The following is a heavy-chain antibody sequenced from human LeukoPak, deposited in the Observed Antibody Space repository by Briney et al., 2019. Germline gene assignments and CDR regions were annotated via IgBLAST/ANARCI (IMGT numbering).Heavy chain of an antibody. J-gene: IGHJ4*02. CDR3: ARGGKATVVTL. CDR2: LYSGGSF. CDR1: GGSINSYH. Sequence: PSETLSLTCNVSGGSINSYHWSWIRQPAGEGLEWIGRLYSGGSFNYNPSLKSRVSMSVDTSKNQFSLKLTSVTAADTAVYFCARGGKATVVTLWGPGILVTVS. V-gene: IGHV4-4*07. D-gene: IGHD4-23*01.